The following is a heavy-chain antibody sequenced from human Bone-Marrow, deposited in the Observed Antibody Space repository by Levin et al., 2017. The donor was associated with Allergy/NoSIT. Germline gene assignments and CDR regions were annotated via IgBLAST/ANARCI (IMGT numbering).Heavy chain of an antibody. CDR3: ARQDYVHLPGYHKYFYFLDV. Sequence: KIGESLKISCKGSGYSFANYRISWLRQMPGKGLEWMGMIDPTDSYSNYNPSFEGHVTLSADKSISTVYLEWSSLKASDIALYYCARQDYVHLPGYHKYFYFLDVWGKGTTVTVSS. D-gene: IGHD3-9*01. J-gene: IGHJ6*03. V-gene: IGHV5-10-1*01. CDR1: GYSFANYR. CDR2: IDPTDSYS.